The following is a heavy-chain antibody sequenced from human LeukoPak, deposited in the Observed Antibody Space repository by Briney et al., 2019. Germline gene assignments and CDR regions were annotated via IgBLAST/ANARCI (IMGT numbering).Heavy chain of an antibody. J-gene: IGHJ5*02. CDR3: AKDSRYCSSTSCYSWFDP. CDR1: GFPFDDYA. Sequence: PGGSLRLSCAASGFPFDDYAIHWVRQAPGKGLEWVSGISWNSGRIAYADSVKGRFTISRDNAKNSLYLQMNSLRAEDTALYYCAKDSRYCSSTSCYSWFDPWGQGTLVTVSS. D-gene: IGHD2-2*01. CDR2: ISWNSGRI. V-gene: IGHV3-9*01.